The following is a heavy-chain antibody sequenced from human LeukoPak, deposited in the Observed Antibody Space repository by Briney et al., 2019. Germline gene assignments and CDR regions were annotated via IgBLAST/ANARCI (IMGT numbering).Heavy chain of an antibody. Sequence: LTGGSLRLSCAASGFTFSSYAMSWVRQAPGKGLEWVSAISGSGGSTYYADSVKGRFTISRDNSKNTLYLQMNSLRAEDTAVYYCARGRVEVLYYYDSSGYRAVKAFSFAYWGQGTLVTVSS. V-gene: IGHV3-23*01. D-gene: IGHD3-22*01. J-gene: IGHJ4*02. CDR1: GFTFSSYA. CDR2: ISGSGGST. CDR3: ARGRVEVLYYYDSSGYRAVKAFSFAY.